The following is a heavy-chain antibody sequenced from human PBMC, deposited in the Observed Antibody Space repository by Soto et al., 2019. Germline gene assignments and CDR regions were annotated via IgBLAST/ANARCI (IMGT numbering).Heavy chain of an antibody. CDR1: GFSFSSYW. V-gene: IGHV3-7*03. CDR3: MTTTRDRPFDY. Sequence: EVQLVESGGDLVQPGGSLRLSCEASGFSFSSYWMTWLRQAPGKRLEYVAIIRQDGSEKKYVDSVMGRFTISRDNAKTPSYLQMNSLRDEDAAVYYCMTTTRDRPFDYWGPGTLVTVSS. J-gene: IGHJ4*02. CDR2: IRQDGSEK. D-gene: IGHD1-1*01.